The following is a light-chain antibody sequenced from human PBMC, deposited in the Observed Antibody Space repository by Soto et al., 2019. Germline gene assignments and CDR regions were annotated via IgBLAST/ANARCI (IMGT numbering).Light chain of an antibody. J-gene: IGKJ1*01. CDR3: QQHNDWPPWT. CDR2: GAS. Sequence: EVVMTQSPAILSVSPGERATLSCRASQSVRSKLAWYQQKPGQGPGLLIYGASTRAPGVPARFSGSGSGTEFTLTISSLQSEDFAVYYCQQHNDWPPWTFGQGTKVEIK. CDR1: QSVRSK. V-gene: IGKV3-15*01.